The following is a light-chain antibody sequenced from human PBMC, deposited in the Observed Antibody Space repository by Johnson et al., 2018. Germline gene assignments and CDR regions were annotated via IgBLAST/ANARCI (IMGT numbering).Light chain of an antibody. V-gene: IGLV1-51*02. Sequence: QSVLTQPPSVSAAPGQKVTISCSGSSSNIGNNYVSWYQQLPGTAPKLLIYENNKRPSGIPDRFSGSKSGTSATLGITGLRTGDGADYYCGTWDSSLSAGNVFGTGTKVTGL. CDR3: GTWDSSLSAGNV. J-gene: IGLJ1*01. CDR1: SSNIGNNY. CDR2: ENN.